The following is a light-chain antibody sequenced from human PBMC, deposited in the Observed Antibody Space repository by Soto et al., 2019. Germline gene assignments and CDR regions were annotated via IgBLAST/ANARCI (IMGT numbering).Light chain of an antibody. V-gene: IGKV1-5*03. CDR3: QQYSTYPYI. CDR1: QSIIRW. J-gene: IGKJ2*01. CDR2: KAS. Sequence: DIQMTQSPSTLSASVGDRVTITCRASQSIIRWLAWYQQKPGKAPKLLIYKASTLESGAPSRFSGGGIGTEFSLSISSLQPDDFATYYCQQYSTYPYIFGQGTKVEIK.